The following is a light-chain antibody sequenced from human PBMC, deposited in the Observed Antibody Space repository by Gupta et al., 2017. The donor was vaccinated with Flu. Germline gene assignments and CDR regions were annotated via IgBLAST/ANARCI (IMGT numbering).Light chain of an antibody. Sequence: DIEMTQSPDSLAVSLGGRATFNCKSSESVLSSSNNKNYLTWYQQKPGQPPKVLFYWASTRVSGVPDRFSGSGSGTDFSLTITNLQAEDVAVYYCQQYFNTPITFGQGTRLEIE. CDR3: QQYFNTPIT. CDR1: ESVLSSSNNKNY. V-gene: IGKV4-1*01. J-gene: IGKJ5*01. CDR2: WAS.